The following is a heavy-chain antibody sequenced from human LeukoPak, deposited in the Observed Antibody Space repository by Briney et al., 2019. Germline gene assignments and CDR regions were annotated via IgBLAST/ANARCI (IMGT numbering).Heavy chain of an antibody. CDR1: GFTFDDYA. Sequence: PGGSLRLSYAASGFTFDDYAMHWVRQAPGKGLEWVSLISWDGGNTYYADSVKGRFTISRDNSKTSLYLQMNSLRAEDTALYYCAKESGLDYYGSGRPELDYWGQGTLVTVSS. D-gene: IGHD3-10*01. J-gene: IGHJ4*02. V-gene: IGHV3-43D*03. CDR3: AKESGLDYYGSGRPELDY. CDR2: ISWDGGNT.